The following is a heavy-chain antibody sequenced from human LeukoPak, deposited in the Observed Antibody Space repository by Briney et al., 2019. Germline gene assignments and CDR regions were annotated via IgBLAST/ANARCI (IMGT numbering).Heavy chain of an antibody. CDR3: ARVSGITMIVVVQSDGFDI. CDR2: IYYSGST. CDR1: GGSISSSTSS. D-gene: IGHD3-22*01. V-gene: IGHV4-39*07. J-gene: IGHJ3*02. Sequence: PSETLSLTCTVSGGSISSSTSSWGWVRQPPGKGLEWIGRIYYSGSTYYNPSLKSRVTISVDTSKNQFSLKLSSVTAADTAVYYCARVSGITMIVVVQSDGFDIWGQGTMVSVSS.